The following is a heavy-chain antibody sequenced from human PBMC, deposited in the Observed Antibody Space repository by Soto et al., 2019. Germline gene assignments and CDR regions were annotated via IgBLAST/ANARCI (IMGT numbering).Heavy chain of an antibody. V-gene: IGHV1-69*01. J-gene: IGHJ4*02. CDR2: IIPIFGTA. CDR1: GGTFSSYA. D-gene: IGHD6-19*01. Sequence: QLQLVQSGAEVKKPGSSVKVSCKASGGTFSSYAISWLRQAPEQWLEWMGGIIPIFGTANYSQKFKGRVRITADESTSTAYMELSSLRSEDTAVYYCAMEGPHSSGWYYFDYWGEGTLVTVSS. CDR3: AMEGPHSSGWYYFDY.